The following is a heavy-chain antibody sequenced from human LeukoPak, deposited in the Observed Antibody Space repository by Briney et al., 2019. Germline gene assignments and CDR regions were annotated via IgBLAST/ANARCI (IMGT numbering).Heavy chain of an antibody. J-gene: IGHJ4*02. CDR3: AKDIYPHNIVVVTATPDY. V-gene: IGHV3-30-3*01. Sequence: PSGGSLRLSCAASGFTFSDYAMHWVRQAPGKGLEWVAVISYDGNNKEYADSVKGRFTISRDNAKNSLYLQMNSLRAEDMALYYCAKDIYPHNIVVVTATPDYWGQGTLVTVSS. D-gene: IGHD2-21*02. CDR2: ISYDGNNK. CDR1: GFTFSDYA.